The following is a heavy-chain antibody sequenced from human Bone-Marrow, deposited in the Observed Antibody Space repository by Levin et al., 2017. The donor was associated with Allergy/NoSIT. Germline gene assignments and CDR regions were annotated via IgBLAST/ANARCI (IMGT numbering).Heavy chain of an antibody. CDR1: GISLSGYE. CDR2: ISSSGSVI. CDR3: ASDRLVVNNSDWHAEYFQH. J-gene: IGHJ1*01. V-gene: IGHV3-48*03. D-gene: IGHD6-19*01. Sequence: PGGSLRLSCAASGISLSGYEMNWVRQAPGKGLEWLSYISSSGSVIYYADSVKGRFTISRDNPKNSLYLQMSSLTAEDTAVYFCASDRLVVNNSDWHAEYFQHWGQGTLVTVSS.